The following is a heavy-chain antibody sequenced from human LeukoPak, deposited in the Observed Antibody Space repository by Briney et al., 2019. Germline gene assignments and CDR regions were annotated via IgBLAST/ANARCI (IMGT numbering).Heavy chain of an antibody. J-gene: IGHJ4*02. D-gene: IGHD1-1*01. CDR3: ATERIRVLSGSWND. CDR1: GYTLTELS. CDR2: FDPEDGET. Sequence: SVTVSRKVSGYTLTELSMHWVRQAPGKGLEWMGGFDPEDGETIYAQKFQGRVTMTEDTSTDTAYMELSSLRSEDTAVYYCATERIRVLSGSWNDWGEGPLDSVSS. V-gene: IGHV1-24*01.